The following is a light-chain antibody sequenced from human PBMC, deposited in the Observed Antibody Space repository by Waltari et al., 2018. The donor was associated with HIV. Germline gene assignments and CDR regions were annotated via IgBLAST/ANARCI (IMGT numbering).Light chain of an antibody. V-gene: IGLV1-47*01. CDR1: ISNLGGNF. J-gene: IGLJ3*02. CDR3: STWDNSLSHWV. Sequence: QSVVTQPPSASATPGQNISISCSGDISNLGGNFVYWYQQRPGTAPRLLIYRNDQRPSGVPDRFSGSKSATSASLAISGLRSEDEADYHCSTWDNSLSHWVFGGGTKVTVL. CDR2: RND.